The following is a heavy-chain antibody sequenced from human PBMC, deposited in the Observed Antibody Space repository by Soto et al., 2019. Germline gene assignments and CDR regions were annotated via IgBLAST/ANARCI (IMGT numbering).Heavy chain of an antibody. V-gene: IGHV1-69*13. Sequence: SVKVSCKASGGTFSSYAISWVRRAPGQGLEWMGGIIPIFGTANYAQKFQGRVTITADESTSTAYMELSSLRSEDTAVYYCASSAEDYYYYYGMDVWGQGTTVTVSS. CDR2: IIPIFGTA. J-gene: IGHJ6*02. CDR1: GGTFSSYA. CDR3: ASSAEDYYYYYGMDV.